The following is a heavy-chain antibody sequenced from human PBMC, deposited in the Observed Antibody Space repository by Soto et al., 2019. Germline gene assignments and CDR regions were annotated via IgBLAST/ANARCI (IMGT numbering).Heavy chain of an antibody. CDR1: GGSISSSSYY. Sequence: SETLSLTCTVSGGSISSSSYYWGWIRQPPGKGLEWIGSISYSGSTYYNPSLKSRVAISVDTSKNQFSLKVSSVTAADTAVYYCARHMRTMTTSYYWGQGTLVTVS. D-gene: IGHD4-17*01. V-gene: IGHV4-39*01. CDR3: ARHMRTMTTSYY. CDR2: ISYSGST. J-gene: IGHJ4*02.